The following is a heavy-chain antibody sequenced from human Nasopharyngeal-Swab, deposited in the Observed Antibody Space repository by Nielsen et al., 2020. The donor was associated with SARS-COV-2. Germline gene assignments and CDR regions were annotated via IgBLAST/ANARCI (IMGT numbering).Heavy chain of an antibody. J-gene: IGHJ5*02. Sequence: WIRQPPGKGLERVANIKQDGSEKYYVDSVKGRFTISRDNAKNSLYLQMNSLRAEDTAVYYCARGWSGYYTAFWFDPWGQGTLVTVSS. V-gene: IGHV3-7*01. CDR3: ARGWSGYYTAFWFDP. CDR2: IKQDGSEK. D-gene: IGHD3-3*01.